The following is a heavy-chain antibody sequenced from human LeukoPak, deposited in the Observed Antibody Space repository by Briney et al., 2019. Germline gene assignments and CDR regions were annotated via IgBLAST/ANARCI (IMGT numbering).Heavy chain of an antibody. CDR2: ISSSGSTI. Sequence: QPGGSLRLSCAASGFTFSSYGMNWVRQAPGKGLEWVSYISSSGSTIYYAASVKGRFTISRDNAKNSLYLQMNSLRAEDTAVYYCVSLLMPSYGGNSYYYYYGMDVWGQGTTVTVSS. D-gene: IGHD4-23*01. CDR1: GFTFSSYG. CDR3: VSLLMPSYGGNSYYYYYGMDV. J-gene: IGHJ6*02. V-gene: IGHV3-48*03.